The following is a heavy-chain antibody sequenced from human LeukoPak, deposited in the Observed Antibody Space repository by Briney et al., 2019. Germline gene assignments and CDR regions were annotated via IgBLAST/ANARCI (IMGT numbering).Heavy chain of an antibody. Sequence: GGSLRLSCAASGFTFSSYAMSWVRQAPGKGLEWVANIKQDGSEKYYVDSVKGRFTISRDNAKNSLYLQMNSLRAEDTAVYYCARVLGRVATIRYCYYMDVWGKGTTVTISS. J-gene: IGHJ6*03. D-gene: IGHD5-12*01. CDR3: ARVLGRVATIRYCYYMDV. V-gene: IGHV3-7*01. CDR1: GFTFSSYA. CDR2: IKQDGSEK.